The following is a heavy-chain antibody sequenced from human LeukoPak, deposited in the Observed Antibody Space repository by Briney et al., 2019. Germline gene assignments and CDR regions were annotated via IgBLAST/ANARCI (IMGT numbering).Heavy chain of an antibody. CDR2: IYYSGTT. V-gene: IGHV4-39*01. J-gene: IGHJ4*02. Sequence: SETLSLTCTVSGGTISSSSYYWGWIRQPPGKGLEWIGSIYYSGTTYCNPSLKSRVTISVDTSKSQFSLRLTSVTAADTAVYYCARHVRFLEWLSSYYFDYWGQGTLVTVSS. D-gene: IGHD3-3*01. CDR3: ARHVRFLEWLSSYYFDY. CDR1: GGTISSSSYY.